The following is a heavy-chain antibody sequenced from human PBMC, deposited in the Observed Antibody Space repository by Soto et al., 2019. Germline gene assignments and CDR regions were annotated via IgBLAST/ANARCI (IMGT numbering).Heavy chain of an antibody. CDR3: ASHRTYFHGSGSYYPDYYSYGMDV. J-gene: IGHJ6*02. Sequence: QVQLVQSGAEVKKPGSSTRVSCKASGGTFSSNAISWVRQAPGQGLEWMGGIIPKFGTTSYSLKFQGRVTITADESTSTAYMDLSSLRYEDTAVYYYASHRTYFHGSGSYYPDYYSYGMDVWGQGTTVTVSS. CDR2: IIPKFGTT. CDR1: GGTFSSNA. D-gene: IGHD3-10*01. V-gene: IGHV1-69*12.